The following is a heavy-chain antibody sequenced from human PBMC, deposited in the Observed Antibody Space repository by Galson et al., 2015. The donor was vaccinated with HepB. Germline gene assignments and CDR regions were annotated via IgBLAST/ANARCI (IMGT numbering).Heavy chain of an antibody. Sequence: SLRLSCAASGFPFESTWMHWVRQLPGKGLVWVACIDGDGSNTNDADYVKGRITISRDNAKNTLYLQSKSLRVEDTSAYYCASDVGNGCFDYWGQGTLVTVSS. D-gene: IGHD6-19*01. J-gene: IGHJ4*02. V-gene: IGHV3-74*01. CDR2: IDGDGSNT. CDR3: ASDVGNGCFDY. CDR1: GFPFESTW.